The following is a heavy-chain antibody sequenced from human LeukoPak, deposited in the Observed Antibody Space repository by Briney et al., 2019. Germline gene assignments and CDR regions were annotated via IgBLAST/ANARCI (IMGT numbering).Heavy chain of an antibody. D-gene: IGHD6-19*01. J-gene: IGHJ4*02. CDR3: VRGRKLYSSGWYVEDDY. CDR2: ISAYNGNT. Sequence: ASVKVSCKASGGTFSSYAISWVRQAPGQGLEWMGWISAYNGNTNYAQKFQGRVTMTTDTSTSTAYMELRSLKFDDTAVYYCVRGRKLYSSGWYVEDDYWGQGTLVTVSS. CDR1: GGTFSSYA. V-gene: IGHV1-18*01.